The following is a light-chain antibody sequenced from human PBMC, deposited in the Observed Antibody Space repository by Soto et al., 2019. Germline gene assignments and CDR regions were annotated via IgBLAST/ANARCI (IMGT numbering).Light chain of an antibody. Sequence: QSALTQPASVSGSPGQSITISCTGTSSDVGGYNYVSWYQQHPGKAPKLMIYDVSNRPSGVSNRFSGSKSGNTASLTISGLQAEYEADYYCSSYTSRSTLMVFGGGTKLTVL. CDR1: SSDVGGYNY. J-gene: IGLJ2*01. CDR2: DVS. V-gene: IGLV2-14*01. CDR3: SSYTSRSTLMV.